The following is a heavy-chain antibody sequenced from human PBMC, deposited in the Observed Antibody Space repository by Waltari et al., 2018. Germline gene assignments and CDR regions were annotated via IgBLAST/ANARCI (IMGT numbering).Heavy chain of an antibody. CDR1: GLQFRRFG. CDR3: AKERDSSGSDF. CDR2: IRYDASRT. J-gene: IGHJ4*02. Sequence: QLQLVESGGGVVQPGGYLRLSCAASGLQFRRFGMHWVRQSPGKGLEWVAFIRYDASRTYYGDSVKGRFTISRDNSRNIVFLQMNSLRRDETAVYFCAKERDSSGSDFWGQGTLVTVAS. V-gene: IGHV3-30*02. D-gene: IGHD3-22*01.